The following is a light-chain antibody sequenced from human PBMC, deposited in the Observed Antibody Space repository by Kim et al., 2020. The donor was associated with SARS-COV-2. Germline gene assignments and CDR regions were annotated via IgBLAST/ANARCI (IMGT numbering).Light chain of an antibody. J-gene: IGLJ2*01. CDR2: QDN. Sequence: SVSPGQTARITCSGDKLGDKYACWYQQKPGQSPVLVIYQDNQRPSGIPGRFSGSNSGNTATLTISGTQAMDEADYYCQAWDSSTVVFGGGTKLTVL. V-gene: IGLV3-1*01. CDR1: KLGDKY. CDR3: QAWDSSTVV.